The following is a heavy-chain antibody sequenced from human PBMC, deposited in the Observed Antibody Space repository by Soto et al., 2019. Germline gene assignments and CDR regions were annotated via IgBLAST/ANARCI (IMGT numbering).Heavy chain of an antibody. J-gene: IGHJ4*02. Sequence: GASVKVSCKASGYTFSSYDMNWVRQATGQGLEWMGWLNPNSGDTGYAQKFQGRVTLTRNTSINTAYIELSSLTSDDTAVYYCATSGGGWYLYWGQGTLLTVSS. CDR2: LNPNSGDT. CDR3: ATSGGGWYLY. V-gene: IGHV1-8*01. CDR1: GYTFSSYD. D-gene: IGHD6-19*01.